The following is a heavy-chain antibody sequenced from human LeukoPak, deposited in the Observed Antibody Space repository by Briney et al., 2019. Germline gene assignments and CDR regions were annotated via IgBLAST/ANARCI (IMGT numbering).Heavy chain of an antibody. V-gene: IGHV4-39*01. D-gene: IGHD2-2*02. J-gene: IGHJ4*02. CDR2: IYYTGST. CDR1: GFTFSSYG. CDR3: ARHCRTTSCYTGDY. Sequence: GSLRLSCAASGFTFSSYGMHWVRQAPGKGLEWIGSIYYTGSTYYNSSLRSRVTISVDTSKSQFSLTLSSVTAADTAVYYCARHCRTTSCYTGDYWGQGTLVTVSS.